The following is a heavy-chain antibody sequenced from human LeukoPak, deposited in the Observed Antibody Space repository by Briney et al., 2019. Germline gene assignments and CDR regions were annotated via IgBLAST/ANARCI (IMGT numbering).Heavy chain of an antibody. CDR3: ARARGVVVSYYYYGMDV. Sequence: SETLSLTCTVSGGSISSYYWSWIRQPPGKGLEWIGYIYTSGSTNYNPSLKSRVTISVDTSKNQFSLKLSSVTAADTAVYYCARARGVVVSYYYYGMDVWGQGTTVTVSS. V-gene: IGHV4-4*09. CDR2: IYTSGST. J-gene: IGHJ6*02. D-gene: IGHD2-15*01. CDR1: GGSISSYY.